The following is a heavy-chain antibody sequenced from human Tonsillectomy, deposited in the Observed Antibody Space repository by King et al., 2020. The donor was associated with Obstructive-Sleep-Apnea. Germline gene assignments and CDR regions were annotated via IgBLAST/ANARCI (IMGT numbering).Heavy chain of an antibody. CDR2: IRGSGGST. Sequence: VQLVESGEGLVQPGGSLRLSCAVSGFTFSSYAMSWVRQAPGKGLEWVSAIRGSGGSTYYADSVKGRFSISRDNSKNTRFLQMNSLRADDTAIYYCAKVGWFGEFDFWGQGTLVTVSS. CDR3: AKVGWFGEFDF. V-gene: IGHV3-23*04. J-gene: IGHJ4*02. D-gene: IGHD3-10*01. CDR1: GFTFSSYA.